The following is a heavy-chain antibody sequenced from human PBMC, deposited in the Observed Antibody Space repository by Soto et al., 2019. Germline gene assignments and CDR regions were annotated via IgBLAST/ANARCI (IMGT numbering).Heavy chain of an antibody. V-gene: IGHV3-33*01. CDR3: AGFSVAAGAAPLEY. CDR2: IWHDGSNK. D-gene: IGHD1-26*01. J-gene: IGHJ4*02. Sequence: PGGSLRLSCAASGVIFGNFGMHWVRQAPGKGLEWVGIIWHDGSNKYYADSVEGRFTISRDNSKNTVYLQMNSLRGEDTGIYYCAGFSVAAGAAPLEYWGQGTLVTVSS. CDR1: GVIFGNFG.